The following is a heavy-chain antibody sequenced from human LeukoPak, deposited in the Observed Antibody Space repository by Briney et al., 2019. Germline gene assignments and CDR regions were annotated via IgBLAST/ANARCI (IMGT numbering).Heavy chain of an antibody. D-gene: IGHD6-13*01. Sequence: SETLSLTCTVSGGSISSYYWSWIRQPAGKGLEWIGRIYTSGSTNYNPSLKSRATMSVDTSKNQFSLKLSSVTAADTAVYYCAREVRAYSSSWYVFDYWGQGTLVTVSS. J-gene: IGHJ4*02. V-gene: IGHV4-4*07. CDR2: IYTSGST. CDR1: GGSISSYY. CDR3: AREVRAYSSSWYVFDY.